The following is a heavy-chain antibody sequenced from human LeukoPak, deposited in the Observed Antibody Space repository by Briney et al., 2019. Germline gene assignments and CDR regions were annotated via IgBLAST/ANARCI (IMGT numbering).Heavy chain of an antibody. V-gene: IGHV3-74*01. CDR1: GFTFSSHW. CDR3: ARGITGMYYYDP. Sequence: GGSLRLSCTASGFTFSSHWMHWVRQAPGKGLVWVSRINFDGSSTNYADSVKGRFTISRDNAKDTLYLQINSLRAEDTAVYYCARGITGMYYYDPWGQGTLVTVSS. J-gene: IGHJ5*02. CDR2: INFDGSST. D-gene: IGHD3-10*01.